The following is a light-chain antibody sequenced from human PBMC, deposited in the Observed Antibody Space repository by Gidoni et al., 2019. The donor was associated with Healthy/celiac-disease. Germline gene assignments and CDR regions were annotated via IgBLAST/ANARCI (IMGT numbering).Light chain of an antibody. CDR2: DNN. J-gene: IGLJ2*01. V-gene: IGLV1-51*01. CDR3: GTWDSSLSAGV. CDR1: SSNIGNNY. Sequence: QSVLTHPPSFSPPPCQKVTISCSGSSSNIGNNYVSWYQQLTGTAPKLLIYDNNKRPSGIPDRFSGSKSGTSATLGITGLQTGDEADYYCGTWDSSLSAGVFGGGTKLTVL.